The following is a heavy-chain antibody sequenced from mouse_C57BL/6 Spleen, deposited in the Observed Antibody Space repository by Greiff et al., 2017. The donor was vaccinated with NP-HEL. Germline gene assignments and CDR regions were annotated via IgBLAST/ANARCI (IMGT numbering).Heavy chain of an antibody. V-gene: IGHV5-17*01. J-gene: IGHJ3*01. CDR2: ISSGSSTI. CDR1: GFTFSDYG. Sequence: EVKVVESGEGLVKPGGSLKLSCAASGFTFSDYGMHWVRQAPEKGLEWVAYISSGSSTIYYADTVKGRFTISRDNAKNTLFLQMTSLRSEDTAMYYCAGLRRFAYWGQGTLVTVSA. CDR3: AGLRRFAY. D-gene: IGHD2-4*01.